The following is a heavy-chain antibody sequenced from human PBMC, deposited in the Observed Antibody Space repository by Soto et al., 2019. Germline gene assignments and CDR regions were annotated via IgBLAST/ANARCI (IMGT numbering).Heavy chain of an antibody. CDR3: ARVTDYDFWSGYYMGFDY. CDR2: ISSSSSTI. CDR1: GFTFSSYS. D-gene: IGHD3-3*01. J-gene: IGHJ4*02. Sequence: EVQLVESGGGLVQPGGSLRLSCAASGFTFSSYSMNWVRQAPGKGLEWVSYISSSSSTIYYADSVKGRFTISRENAKNSLYQQMNSLRAEDTAVYYCARVTDYDFWSGYYMGFDYWGQGTLVTVSS. V-gene: IGHV3-48*01.